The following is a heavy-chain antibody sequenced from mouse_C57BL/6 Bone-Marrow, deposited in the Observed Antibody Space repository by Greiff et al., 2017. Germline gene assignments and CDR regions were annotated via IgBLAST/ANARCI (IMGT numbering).Heavy chain of an antibody. CDR1: GFSFTSYG. CDR3: ASGLYYYAMDY. J-gene: IGHJ4*01. Sequence: VQLQQSGPGLVQPSQSLSISCTVSGFSFTSYGVHWVRQSPGKGLEWLAVIWSGGSTDYNAAFIYSLSINKDNSKSQVFFKMNSLQADDTAIYYCASGLYYYAMDYWGQGTSLTVSS. V-gene: IGHV2-2*01. CDR2: IWSGGST. D-gene: IGHD6-5*01.